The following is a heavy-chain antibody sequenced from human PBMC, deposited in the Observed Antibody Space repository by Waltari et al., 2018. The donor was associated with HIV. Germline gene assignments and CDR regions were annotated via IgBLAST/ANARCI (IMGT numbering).Heavy chain of an antibody. J-gene: IGHJ4*02. V-gene: IGHV4-39*01. D-gene: IGHD6-19*01. CDR2: IYYSGST. Sequence: QLQLQESGPGLVKPSETLSLTCTVSGGSISSRSYYWGWIRQPPGKGLGWIGSIYYSGSTYYNPSLKSRVTISVDTSKNQFSLKLSSVTAADTAVYYCARHGRYSSGWYASRAVDYFDYWGQGTLVTVSS. CDR1: GGSISSRSYY. CDR3: ARHGRYSSGWYASRAVDYFDY.